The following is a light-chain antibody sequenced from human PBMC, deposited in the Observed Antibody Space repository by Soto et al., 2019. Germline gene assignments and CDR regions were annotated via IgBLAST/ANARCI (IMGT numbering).Light chain of an antibody. CDR3: QQRSNWPPYT. CDR2: DAS. Sequence: EIVLTQSPATLSLSPGERATLSCRASQSVSSYLAWYQQKPGQAPRLLLYDASNRATGIPAMFSGSRSGTDFTLTISSLEPEDFAVYYCQQRSNWPPYTFGQGTKLEIK. CDR1: QSVSSY. J-gene: IGKJ2*01. V-gene: IGKV3-11*01.